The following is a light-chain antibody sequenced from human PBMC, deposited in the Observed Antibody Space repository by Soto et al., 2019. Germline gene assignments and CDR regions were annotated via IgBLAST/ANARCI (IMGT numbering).Light chain of an antibody. V-gene: IGLV2-14*01. CDR1: SSDIGGYNY. CDR3: SSYSSSSIRV. CDR2: GVS. Sequence: QSALTQPAYVSGSPGQSITISCTGTSSDIGGYNYVSWYQQHPGKVPKLMIYGVSNRPSGVSNRFSGSKSGNTASLTISGLQAEDEADYYCSSYSSSSIRVFGGRTKVTVL. J-gene: IGLJ3*02.